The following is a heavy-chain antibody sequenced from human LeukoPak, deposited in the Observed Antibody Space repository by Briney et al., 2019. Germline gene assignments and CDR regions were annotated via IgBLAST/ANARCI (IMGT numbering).Heavy chain of an antibody. Sequence: SETLSLTCAVYGESFSGFYWSWIRQSPGKGLEWIGEINHSESSNYNPSLKSRVTISVDTSKNQFSLKLSSVTAADTAVYYCARRPPNGGRYGGPSGLDYWGQGTLVTVSS. CDR1: GESFSGFY. CDR2: INHSESS. V-gene: IGHV4-34*01. CDR3: ARRPPNGGRYGGPSGLDY. J-gene: IGHJ4*02. D-gene: IGHD2-8*01.